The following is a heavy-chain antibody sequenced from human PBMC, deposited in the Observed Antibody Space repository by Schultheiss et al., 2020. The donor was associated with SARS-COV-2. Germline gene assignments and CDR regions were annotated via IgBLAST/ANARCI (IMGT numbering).Heavy chain of an antibody. J-gene: IGHJ6*02. CDR2: IYYSGST. Sequence: SETLSLTCTVSGGSISSYYWSWIRQPPGKGLEWIGYIYYSGSTYYNPSLKSRVTISVDTSKNQFSLKLSSVAAADTAVCYCARGRDGGSAYYYYYGMDVWGQGTTVTVSS. V-gene: IGHV4-59*12. CDR1: GGSISSYY. CDR3: ARGRDGGSAYYYYYGMDV. D-gene: IGHD3-10*01.